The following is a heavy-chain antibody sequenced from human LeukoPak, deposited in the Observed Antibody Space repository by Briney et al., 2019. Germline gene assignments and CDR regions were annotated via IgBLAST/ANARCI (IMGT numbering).Heavy chain of an antibody. CDR1: GFTFSSYE. J-gene: IGHJ4*02. CDR3: ARSGYSSIWRLDY. Sequence: PGGSLRLSCAASGFTFSSYEMNWVRQAPRKGLEWVSYISSSGSTIYYADSVKGRFTISRDNAKNSLYLQMNSLRAEDTAVYYCARSGYSSIWRLDYWGQGTLVTVSS. V-gene: IGHV3-48*03. CDR2: ISSSGSTI. D-gene: IGHD6-13*01.